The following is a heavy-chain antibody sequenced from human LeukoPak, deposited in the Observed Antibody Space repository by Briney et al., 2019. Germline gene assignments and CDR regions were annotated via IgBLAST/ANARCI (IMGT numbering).Heavy chain of an antibody. J-gene: IGHJ3*02. V-gene: IGHV1-18*01. D-gene: IGHD3-22*01. CDR1: GYTFTGYS. Sequence: ASVKVSCTASGYTFTGYSISWVRQAPGQGLEWMGWISAYNGNTNYAQKLQGRVTMTTDTSTSTAYMELRSLRSDDTAVYYCARDRPITMIVVVIHDAFDIWGQGTMVTVSS. CDR2: ISAYNGNT. CDR3: ARDRPITMIVVVIHDAFDI.